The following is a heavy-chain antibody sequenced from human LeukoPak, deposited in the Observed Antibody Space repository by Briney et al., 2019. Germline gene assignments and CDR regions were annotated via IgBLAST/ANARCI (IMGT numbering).Heavy chain of an antibody. V-gene: IGHV4-30-4*01. CDR2: IYYSGST. J-gene: IGHJ4*02. CDR1: GGSISSGYYY. CDR3: ARVGERTGD. Sequence: TLSLPCTFSGGSISSGYYYWSWIRQPPGKGLEWIGYIYYSGSTYYNPSLKSRVTISVDTSKNQFSLKLSSVTAADTAVYYCARVGERTGDWGQGTLVTVSS. D-gene: IGHD4-17*01.